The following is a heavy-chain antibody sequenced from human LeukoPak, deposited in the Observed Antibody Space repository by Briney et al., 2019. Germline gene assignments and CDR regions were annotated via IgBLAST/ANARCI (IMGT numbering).Heavy chain of an antibody. J-gene: IGHJ4*02. CDR1: GGSISGWY. CDR3: ARETSLAGFASGLGFNY. CDR2: IYGSGNT. V-gene: IGHV4-59*01. D-gene: IGHD6-19*01. Sequence: SETLFLTCTVSGGSISGWYWSWIRQPPGKGLEWIGYIYGSGNTNYNPSLKSRVTMSIDTSKNQFSLKLTSVTAADTATYYCARETSLAGFASGLGFNYWGQGILVTVPS.